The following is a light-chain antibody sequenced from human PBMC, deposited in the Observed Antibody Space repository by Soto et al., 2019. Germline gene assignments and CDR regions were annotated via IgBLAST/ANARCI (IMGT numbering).Light chain of an antibody. Sequence: EIVLTQSPATLSLSPGERATLACSASQSVSSYLAWYQQKPGQAPMLVIYDASNRATGIHGRFSGSGSGTDFTLTISSLETEDLELYYCQPRSNWTSLSTFGPGTKVDIK. CDR2: DAS. V-gene: IGKV3-11*01. CDR3: QPRSNWTSLST. J-gene: IGKJ3*01. CDR1: QSVSSY.